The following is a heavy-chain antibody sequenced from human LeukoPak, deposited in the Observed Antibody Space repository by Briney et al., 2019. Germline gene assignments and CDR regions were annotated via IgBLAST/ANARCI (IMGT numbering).Heavy chain of an antibody. D-gene: IGHD3-22*01. CDR3: ARQVGYYYERSDHVTFDY. CDR2: IYAGDSDT. Sequence: NPGESLKISCEAAGYSCTSYWIGWVRQMPGKGLEGMGIIYAGDSDTRYNPSFQGQVTISANKPITPSYLQCSSLKASDTVIYYCARQVGYYYERSDHVTFDYWGEGALVSVSS. V-gene: IGHV5-51*01. CDR1: GYSCTSYW. J-gene: IGHJ4*02.